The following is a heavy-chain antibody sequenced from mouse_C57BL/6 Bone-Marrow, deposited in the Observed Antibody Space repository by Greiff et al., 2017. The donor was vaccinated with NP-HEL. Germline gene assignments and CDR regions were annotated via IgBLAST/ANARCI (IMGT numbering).Heavy chain of an antibody. V-gene: IGHV1-53*01. CDR1: GYTFTSYW. D-gene: IGHD1-1*01. CDR2: INPSNGGT. Sequence: QVQLKQPGTELVKPGASVKLSCKASGYTFTSYWMHWVKQRPGQGLEWIGNINPSNGGTNYNEKFKSKATLTVDKSSSTAYMQLSSLTSEDSAVYYGAKCSNCCYEGDYWGQGTSVTVSS. J-gene: IGHJ4*01. CDR3: AKCSNCCYEGDY.